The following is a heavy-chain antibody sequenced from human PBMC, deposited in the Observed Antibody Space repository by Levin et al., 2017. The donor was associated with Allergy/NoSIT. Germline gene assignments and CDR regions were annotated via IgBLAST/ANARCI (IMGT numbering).Heavy chain of an antibody. J-gene: IGHJ4*02. CDR3: ASRGSFDH. D-gene: IGHD3-10*01. V-gene: IGHV3-30*03. Sequence: GGSLRLSCAASGLSFGDYGMHWVRQAPDSGLEWVTLITSDGSNIFYADSVEGRFVVSRDNSRNLLFLQLNSLRPEDAGVYYCASRGSFDHWGQGTPVTVSS. CDR1: GLSFGDYG. CDR2: ITSDGSNI.